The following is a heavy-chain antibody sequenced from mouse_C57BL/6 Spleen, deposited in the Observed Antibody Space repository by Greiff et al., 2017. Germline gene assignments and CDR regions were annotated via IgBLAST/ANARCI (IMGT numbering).Heavy chain of an antibody. D-gene: IGHD2-5*01. V-gene: IGHV5-12*01. Sequence: DVKLVESGGGLVQPGGSLKLSCAASGFTFSDYYMYWVRQTPEKRLEWVAYISNGGGSTYYPDTVKGRFTISRDNAKNTLYLQMSRLKSEDTAMYYCASYSKDAMDYWGQGTSVTVSS. CDR1: GFTFSDYY. J-gene: IGHJ4*01. CDR3: ASYSKDAMDY. CDR2: ISNGGGST.